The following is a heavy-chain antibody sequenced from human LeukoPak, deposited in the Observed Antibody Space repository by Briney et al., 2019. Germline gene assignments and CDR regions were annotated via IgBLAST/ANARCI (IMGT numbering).Heavy chain of an antibody. J-gene: IGHJ3*02. CDR1: GFTFSSYA. Sequence: GGSLRLSCAASGFTFSSYAMSWVRQAPGKGLEWVGRCGNKANSYTTEYAASVKGRFTISRDDSKNSMYLQMNSLKTEDTALYYCARGYSGNSVYAFDIWGQGTLVTVSS. D-gene: IGHD1-26*01. CDR2: CGNKANSYTT. V-gene: IGHV3-72*01. CDR3: ARGYSGNSVYAFDI.